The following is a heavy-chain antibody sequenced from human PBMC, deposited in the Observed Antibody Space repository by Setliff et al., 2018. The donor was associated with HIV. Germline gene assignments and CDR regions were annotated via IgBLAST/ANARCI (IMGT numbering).Heavy chain of an antibody. D-gene: IGHD3-3*01. CDR1: GYSFTSYW. Sequence: GESLKISCEASGYSFTSYWIGWVRQLPGKGLEWMGIIYPGDSDTRYSPSFQDQVTMSADKSISTAYLQWSSLKASDTAMYYCARTLEWPPLAAFDIWGQGTMVTVSS. CDR2: IYPGDSDT. V-gene: IGHV5-51*01. CDR3: ARTLEWPPLAAFDI. J-gene: IGHJ3*02.